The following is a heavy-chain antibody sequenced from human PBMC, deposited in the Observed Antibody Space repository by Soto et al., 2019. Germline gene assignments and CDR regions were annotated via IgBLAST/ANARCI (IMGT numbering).Heavy chain of an antibody. J-gene: IGHJ4*02. CDR1: GGTFSSYA. Sequence: SVKVSCKASGGTFSSYAISWVRQAPGQGLEWMGGIIPIFGTANYAQKFQGRVTITADESTSTAYMELSSLRSEDTAVYYCARGSKGWELLDYWRQGTLVTVSS. V-gene: IGHV1-69*13. CDR2: IIPIFGTA. CDR3: ARGSKGWELLDY. D-gene: IGHD1-26*01.